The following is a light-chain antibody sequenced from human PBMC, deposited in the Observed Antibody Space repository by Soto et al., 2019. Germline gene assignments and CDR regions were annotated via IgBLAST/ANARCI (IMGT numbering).Light chain of an antibody. J-gene: IGLJ1*01. CDR1: SRDIGGYDF. Sequence: QSVLPQPPSASGSPGQAVTISCTGTSRDIGGYDFVSWYQVRPGEAPQLIIYNVNGRPSGVPRRFSGSKSGNTASLTVSGLQAVDEADYYFSSYSDTNICVFGTGTKVT. V-gene: IGLV2-8*01. CDR2: NVN. CDR3: SSYSDTNICV.